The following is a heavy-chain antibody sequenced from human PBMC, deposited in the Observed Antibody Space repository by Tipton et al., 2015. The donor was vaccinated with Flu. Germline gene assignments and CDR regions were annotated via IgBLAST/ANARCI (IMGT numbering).Heavy chain of an antibody. CDR3: AKVIPEIVAGLDY. D-gene: IGHD5-12*01. CDR1: GFTFSRYA. CDR2: ISGSGGRT. J-gene: IGHJ4*02. V-gene: IGHV3-23*01. Sequence: GSLRLSCAASGFTFSRYAMSWVRQAPGKGLEWVSTISGSGGRTCGRTCYADSVKGRFTISRDNSKNTLYLQMNGLRAEDTAIYYCAKVIPEIVAGLDYWGQGTLVTVSS.